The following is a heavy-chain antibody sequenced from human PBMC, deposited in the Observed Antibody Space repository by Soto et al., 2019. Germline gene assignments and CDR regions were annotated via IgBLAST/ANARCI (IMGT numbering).Heavy chain of an antibody. CDR2: SNDGGPT. CDR3: ARYGAYSPSVYYCYGMDV. J-gene: IGHJ6*02. V-gene: IGHV4-39*01. CDR1: GGAINSTVYY. D-gene: IGHD6-13*01. Sequence: TETLSLTCTVSGGAINSTVYYWGWIRHPPGKGLEWIGTSNDGGPTYYSPPHPGRVTICFETAKNHFTLNLRSVTAAERAVYSCARYGAYSPSVYYCYGMDVWGQGTTVTVSS.